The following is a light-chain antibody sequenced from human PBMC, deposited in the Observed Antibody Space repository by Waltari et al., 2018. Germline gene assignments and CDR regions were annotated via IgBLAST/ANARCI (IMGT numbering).Light chain of an antibody. CDR3: QQANSFPLT. V-gene: IGKV1-12*01. CDR2: TAS. Sequence: DTQMTQSPSSVSASVGDRVTITCRASQNINSWLAWYQQKPGKAPKLLIYTASSLLSGVPSRFSGSGSGTEFTLTISSLQPEDFATYFCQQANSFPLTFGGGTKVELK. J-gene: IGKJ4*01. CDR1: QNINSW.